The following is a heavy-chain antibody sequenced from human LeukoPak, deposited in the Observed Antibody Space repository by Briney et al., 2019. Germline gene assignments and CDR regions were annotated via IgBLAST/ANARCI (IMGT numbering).Heavy chain of an antibody. J-gene: IGHJ3*02. CDR3: ARAMNKRAAHGFDI. D-gene: IGHD1/OR15-1a*01. CDR1: GGSISSGTYC. Sequence: PPQTLSLTCAVSGGSISSGTYCWGWLRPHPGKGLDWVGYIYYGGPTYSNPSPKGRVNLSVDTSRNQVSLKVSSVTAADKAGYYCARAMNKRAAHGFDIWGQGTLVTVSS. CDR2: IYYGGPT. V-gene: IGHV4-31*02.